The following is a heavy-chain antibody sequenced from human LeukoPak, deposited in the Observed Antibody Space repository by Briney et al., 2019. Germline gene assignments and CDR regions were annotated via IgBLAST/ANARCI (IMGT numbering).Heavy chain of an antibody. CDR3: ARDPPYSSSLWVFDY. D-gene: IGHD6-6*01. V-gene: IGHV3-7*01. CDR1: GFTLSSYW. CDR2: IKQDGSEK. Sequence: PGGSLRPSCAASGFTLSSYWLSWVGQAPGKGRGWVATIKQDGSEKYYVDSVKGRFTISRDNAKNSLYLQMNSLRAEDTAVYYCARDPPYSSSLWVFDYWGQGTLVTVSS. J-gene: IGHJ4*02.